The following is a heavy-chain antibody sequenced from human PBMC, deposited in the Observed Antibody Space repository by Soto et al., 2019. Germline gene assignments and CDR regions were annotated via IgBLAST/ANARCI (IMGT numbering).Heavy chain of an antibody. V-gene: IGHV2-5*01. D-gene: IGHD4-17*01. CDR1: GFSLSSGGAG. CDR2: IYWNEDK. J-gene: IGHJ5*02. CDR3: AHRGYGDYPRDNWFDP. Sequence: QITLKESGPTLVNPTQTLTLTCTFSGFSLSSGGAGVGWIRQPPGKGLEWLALIYWNEDKRYSPSLKSRLTISKDTSKNQVVLLMTDMDPVDTATYYCAHRGYGDYPRDNWFDPWGQGTLVTVSS.